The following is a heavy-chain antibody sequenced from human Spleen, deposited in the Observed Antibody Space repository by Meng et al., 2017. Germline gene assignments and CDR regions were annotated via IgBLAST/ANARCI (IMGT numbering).Heavy chain of an antibody. CDR2: ISAYNGNT. CDR3: ARSGYDFWSGPYTPDY. V-gene: IGHV1-18*01. J-gene: IGHJ4*02. D-gene: IGHD3-3*01. CDR1: GYTFTANY. Sequence: ASVKVSCKTSGYTFTANYLHWVRQAPGQGLEWMGWISAYNGNTNYAQKLQGRVTMTTDTSTSTAYMELRSLRSDDTAVYYCARSGYDFWSGPYTPDYWGQGTLVTVSS.